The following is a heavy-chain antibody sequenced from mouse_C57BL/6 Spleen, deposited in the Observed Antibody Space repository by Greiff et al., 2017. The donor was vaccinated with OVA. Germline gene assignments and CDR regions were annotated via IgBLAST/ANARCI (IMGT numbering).Heavy chain of an antibody. J-gene: IGHJ4*01. CDR1: GYTFTSYW. CDR3: AKVRGSSYAMDY. D-gene: IGHD1-3*01. Sequence: QVQLQQPGPELVKPGASVKLSCKASGYTFTSYWMHWVKQRPGKGLEWIGNINPSNGGTNYNEKFKGKATLTVDKSSSTAYMQLSSLTSEDSAVYDCAKVRGSSYAMDYWGQGTSVTVSS. CDR2: INPSNGGT. V-gene: IGHV1-53*01.